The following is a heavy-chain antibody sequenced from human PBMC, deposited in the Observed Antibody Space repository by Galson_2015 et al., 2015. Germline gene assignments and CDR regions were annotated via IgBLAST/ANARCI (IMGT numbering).Heavy chain of an antibody. CDR1: GFTFSSYA. CDR3: AKESGIAVAGTGPFDY. Sequence: SLRLSCAASGFTFSSYAMSWVRQAPGKGLEWVSAISGSGGSTYYADSAKGRFTISRDNSKNTLYLQMNSLRAEDTAVYYCAKESGIAVAGTGPFDYWGQGTLVTVSS. J-gene: IGHJ4*02. CDR2: ISGSGGST. V-gene: IGHV3-23*01. D-gene: IGHD6-19*01.